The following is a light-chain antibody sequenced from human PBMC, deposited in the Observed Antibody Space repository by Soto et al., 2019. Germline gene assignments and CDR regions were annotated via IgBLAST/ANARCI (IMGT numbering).Light chain of an antibody. Sequence: EIVLTQSPATLSLSPGERATLSCRASQSVSSYLAWYKQKPGQAPRLLIYDASNRATGIPARFSGSGSGTDFTFTISSLEPEDFAVYYCQQRSNWPPWTFGQGT. CDR2: DAS. CDR1: QSVSSY. V-gene: IGKV3-11*01. J-gene: IGKJ1*01. CDR3: QQRSNWPPWT.